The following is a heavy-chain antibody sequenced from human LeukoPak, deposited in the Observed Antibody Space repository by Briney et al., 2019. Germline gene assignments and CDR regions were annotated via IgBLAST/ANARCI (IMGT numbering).Heavy chain of an antibody. D-gene: IGHD5-18*01. Sequence: SETLSLTCTVSGGSIRSYYWSWIRQPAGKGLEWIGRIYTSGSTNYNPSLKSRVTISVDKSKNQISLKLSSVTAADTAVYYCARDQGQLPNFDYWGQGTLVTVSS. J-gene: IGHJ4*02. CDR1: GGSIRSYY. CDR2: IYTSGST. CDR3: ARDQGQLPNFDY. V-gene: IGHV4-4*07.